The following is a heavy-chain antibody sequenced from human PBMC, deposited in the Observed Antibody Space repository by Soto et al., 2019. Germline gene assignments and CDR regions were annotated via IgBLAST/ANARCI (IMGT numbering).Heavy chain of an antibody. CDR1: GFTFRDYY. D-gene: IGHD5-12*01. J-gene: IGHJ6*02. CDR2: ISSSRSYT. V-gene: IGHV3-11*05. Sequence: QVQLVDSGGGLVKPGGSLRLSCVASGFTFRDYYMSWFRQAPGKGLGWVSYISSSRSYTKYADTVKGRCTISRDIAKNSVNRQMNSLGDEATAVYYCVIDAPTNDYTYGMDFWGQGPTGTVSS. CDR3: VIDAPTNDYTYGMDF.